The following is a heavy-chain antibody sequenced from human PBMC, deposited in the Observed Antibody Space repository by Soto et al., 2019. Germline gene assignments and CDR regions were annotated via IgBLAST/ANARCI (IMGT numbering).Heavy chain of an antibody. J-gene: IGHJ5*02. CDR1: GGSISCGDNY. Sequence: SETLSLTCTVSGGSISCGDNYWSWIRQPPGKGLEWLGYIYYSGSTYYNPSLKSRVTISLDTSENQISLKLSSVTAADTAVYYCARGDNWNYGNFGYLFDPWGQGTLVTVSS. CDR2: IYYSGST. CDR3: ARGDNWNYGNFGYLFDP. D-gene: IGHD1-7*01. V-gene: IGHV4-30-4*02.